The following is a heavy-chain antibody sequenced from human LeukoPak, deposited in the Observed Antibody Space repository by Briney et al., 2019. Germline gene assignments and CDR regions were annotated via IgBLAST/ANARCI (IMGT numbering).Heavy chain of an antibody. CDR2: VSGSGADA. Sequence: GGSLRLACAAAVLRFSSYGVSWVRQAPGRGREWVSHVSGSGADAFYADSVKGRFTISRDNSRNTLYLQMNTLRAEDTAVYYCAKDLGFVRFFDYWGQGILVTVSS. CDR1: VLRFSSYG. J-gene: IGHJ4*02. CDR3: AKDLGFVRFFDY. D-gene: IGHD3-3*01. V-gene: IGHV3-23*01.